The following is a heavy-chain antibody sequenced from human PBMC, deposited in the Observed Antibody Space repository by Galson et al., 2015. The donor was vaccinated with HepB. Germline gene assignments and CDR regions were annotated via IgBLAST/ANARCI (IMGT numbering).Heavy chain of an antibody. J-gene: IGHJ4*02. D-gene: IGHD4-11*01. Sequence: SVKVSCKASGGTFSSYAISWVRQAPGQGLEWMGGIIPIFGTANYAQKFQGRVTITADESTSTAYMELSSLRPEDTAVYYCAITAIPPTVTTSRPFDYWGQGTLVTVSS. CDR2: IIPIFGTA. CDR1: GGTFSSYA. CDR3: AITAIPPTVTTSRPFDY. V-gene: IGHV1-69*13.